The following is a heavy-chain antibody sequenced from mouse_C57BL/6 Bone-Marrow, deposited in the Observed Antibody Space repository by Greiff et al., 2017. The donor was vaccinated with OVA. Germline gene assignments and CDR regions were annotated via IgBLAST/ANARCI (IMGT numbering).Heavy chain of an antibody. V-gene: IGHV5-6*01. CDR3: ARQRGKIYYAMDY. CDR1: GFTFSSYG. Sequence: EVKVVESGGDLVKPGGSLKLSCAASGFTFSSYGMSWVRQTPDKRLEWVATISSGGSYTYYPDSVKGRFTISRDNAKNTLYLQMSSLKSEDTAMYYCARQRGKIYYAMDYWGQGTSVTVSS. J-gene: IGHJ4*01. CDR2: ISSGGSYT.